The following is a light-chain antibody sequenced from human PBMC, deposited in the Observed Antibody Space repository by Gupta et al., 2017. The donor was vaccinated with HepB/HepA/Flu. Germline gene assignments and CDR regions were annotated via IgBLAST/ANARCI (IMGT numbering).Light chain of an antibody. CDR2: GIS. J-gene: IGLJ2*01. CDR1: SCNVGGGYD. Sequence: LLTQPRSVSGSPSHSVTISCTGSSCNVGGGYDVYWYQQLPGKAPKLIIYGISNRPSGVSDRFSGSKSGTSASLAIAGLQAEDEADYYCRSYASSMSRVIFGGGTKVTVL. V-gene: IGLV1-40*01. CDR3: RSYASSMSRVI.